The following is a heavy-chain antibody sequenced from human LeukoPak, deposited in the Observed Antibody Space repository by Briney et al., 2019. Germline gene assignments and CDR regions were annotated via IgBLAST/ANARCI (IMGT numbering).Heavy chain of an antibody. V-gene: IGHV4-59*01. CDR2: IYYSGST. CDR3: ARVGRLQDIVVVVPYYFNY. Sequence: SETLSLTCTVSGGSISSYYWSWIRQPPGKGLEWIGYIYYSGSTNYHPSLKSRVTISVDTSKNQFSLKLSSVTAADTAVYYCARVGRLQDIVVVVPYYFNYWGQGTLVTVSS. D-gene: IGHD2-15*01. J-gene: IGHJ4*02. CDR1: GGSISSYY.